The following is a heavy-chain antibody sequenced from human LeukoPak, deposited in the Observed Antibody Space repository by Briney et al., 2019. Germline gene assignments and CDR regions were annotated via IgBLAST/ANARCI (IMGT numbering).Heavy chain of an antibody. CDR1: GGTFSSYA. CDR2: IIPIFGTA. V-gene: IGHV1-69*06. J-gene: IGHJ4*02. Sequence: GASVKVSCKASGGTFSSYAISWVRQAPGQGLEWMGGIIPIFGTANYALKFQGRVTITADKSTSTAYMELSSLRSEDTAVYYCARDNTALLDYWGQGTLVTVSS. CDR3: ARDNTALLDY.